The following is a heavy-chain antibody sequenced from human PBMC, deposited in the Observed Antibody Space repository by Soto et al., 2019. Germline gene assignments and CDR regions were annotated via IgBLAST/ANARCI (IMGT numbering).Heavy chain of an antibody. D-gene: IGHD3-16*02. Sequence: SETLSLTCTVSGGSISNSDYSWGWVRQPPGRGLDCIGFISYTGSTHYSPSLKSRVTISVDTSKNQFSLKLSSVIAADTAIYYCARYRSFHEWFDPWGQGALVTVSS. V-gene: IGHV4-39*01. CDR1: GGSISNSDYS. J-gene: IGHJ5*02. CDR2: ISYTGST. CDR3: ARYRSFHEWFDP.